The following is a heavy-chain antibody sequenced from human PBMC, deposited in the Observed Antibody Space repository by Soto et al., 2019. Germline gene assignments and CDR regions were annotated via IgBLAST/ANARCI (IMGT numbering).Heavy chain of an antibody. D-gene: IGHD3-3*01. CDR2: IIPFFGTA. CDR3: ARVPVLRFLEGHMCDYHYYGMDV. CDR1: GGTFSSYA. V-gene: IGHV1-69*06. Sequence: QVQLVQSGAEVKKPGSSVKVSCKASGGTFSSYAISWVRQAPGQGLEWMGGIIPFFGTANYAQKFQGRVKIIADKSTSAAYMELSSLRSEDTAVYYCARVPVLRFLEGHMCDYHYYGMDVWGQGTTVTVSS. J-gene: IGHJ6*02.